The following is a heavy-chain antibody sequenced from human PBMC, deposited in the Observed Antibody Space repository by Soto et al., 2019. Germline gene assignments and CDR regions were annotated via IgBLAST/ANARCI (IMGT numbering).Heavy chain of an antibody. CDR2: IYSGGTT. D-gene: IGHD5-12*01. CDR3: HGYGY. J-gene: IGHJ4*02. V-gene: IGHV3-53*01. Sequence: EVQVVESGGGLIQPGGSLRLSCAVSGFTVTINYMSWVRQAPGKGLEWVSVIYSGGTTFYADSVKGRFTISRDNSRNTLYLKMNSLRGEDTALYYCHGYGYWGQGTLVTVSS. CDR1: GFTVTINY.